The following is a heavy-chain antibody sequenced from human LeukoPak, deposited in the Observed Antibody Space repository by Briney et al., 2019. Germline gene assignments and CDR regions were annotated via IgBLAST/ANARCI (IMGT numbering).Heavy chain of an antibody. CDR1: GYSISSGYY. J-gene: IGHJ6*03. CDR3: SRLRGSTIFGVVILDYYMDV. CDR2: VFHSGTT. V-gene: IGHV4-38-2*01. Sequence: SETLSLTCDVSGYSISSGYYWGWIRQPPGKGLEGIGSVFHSGTTYYNPSLKSRVTISVDTSKNQLSLKLSSVTAADTAVYYCSRLRGSTIFGVVILDYYMDVWGKGTTVTVSS. D-gene: IGHD3-3*01.